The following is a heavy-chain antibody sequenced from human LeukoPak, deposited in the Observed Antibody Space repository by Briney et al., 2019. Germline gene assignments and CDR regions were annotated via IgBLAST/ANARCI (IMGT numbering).Heavy chain of an antibody. V-gene: IGHV3-23*01. Sequence: GGSLRLSCVASGFTFSIYAMTWVRQAPGKGLEWVSAINSGGNSTYYADSVKGRFTISRDNSKNTLYLQMSSLKAEDTAVYYCARTRYCSGISCFYANWGQGTLVTVSS. CDR3: ARTRYCSGISCFYAN. CDR1: GFTFSIYA. D-gene: IGHD2-2*01. J-gene: IGHJ4*02. CDR2: INSGGNST.